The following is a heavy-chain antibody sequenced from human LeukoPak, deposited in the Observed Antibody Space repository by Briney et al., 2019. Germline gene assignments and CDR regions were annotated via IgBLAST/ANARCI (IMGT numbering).Heavy chain of an antibody. CDR3: AKVCITIFGVVDPIDY. D-gene: IGHD3-3*01. Sequence: GASLRLSCAASGFTFSSYAMRWVRQAPGKGLEWASAISGSGGSTYYADSVKGRFTISRDDSKNTLYLQMNSLRAEDTAVYYCAKVCITIFGVVDPIDYWGQGTLVTVSS. V-gene: IGHV3-23*01. CDR2: ISGSGGST. J-gene: IGHJ4*02. CDR1: GFTFSSYA.